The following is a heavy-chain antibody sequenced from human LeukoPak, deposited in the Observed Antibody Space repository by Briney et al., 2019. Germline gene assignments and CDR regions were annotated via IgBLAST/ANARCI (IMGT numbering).Heavy chain of an antibody. V-gene: IGHV3-7*01. D-gene: IGHD1-7*01. Sequence: GGFLRLSCAASGFTFSSYWMSWVRQAPGKGLEWVANIKQDGSEKYYVDSVKGRFTISRDNAKNSLYLQMNSLRAEDTAVYYCARDGRELRTDYWGQGTLVTVSS. J-gene: IGHJ4*02. CDR3: ARDGRELRTDY. CDR2: IKQDGSEK. CDR1: GFTFSSYW.